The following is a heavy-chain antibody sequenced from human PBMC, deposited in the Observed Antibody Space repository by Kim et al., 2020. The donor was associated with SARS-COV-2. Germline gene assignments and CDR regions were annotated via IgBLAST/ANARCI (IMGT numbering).Heavy chain of an antibody. CDR2: ISYDGSNK. CDR3: ARDYNHVRVYYYYYGMDV. Sequence: GGSLRLSCVASGFTFSSYAMHWVRQAPGKGLEWVAVISYDGSNKYYADSVKGRFTISRDNSKNTLYLQMNSLRAEDTAVYYCARDYNHVRVYYYYYGMDVWGQGTTVTVSS. CDR1: GFTFSSYA. D-gene: IGHD1-1*01. V-gene: IGHV3-30-3*01. J-gene: IGHJ6*02.